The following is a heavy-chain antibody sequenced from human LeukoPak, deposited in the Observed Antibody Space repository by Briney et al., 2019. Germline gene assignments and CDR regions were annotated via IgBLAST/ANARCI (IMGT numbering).Heavy chain of an antibody. CDR2: ISSSYI. CDR3: ARIAGYVVAFDI. Sequence: GGSLRLSCAASGFTFSSYSMNWVRQAPGKGLEWVSSISSSYIYYADSVKGRFTISRDNAKNSLYLQMNSLRAEDTAVYYCARIAGYVVAFDIWGQGTMVTVSS. D-gene: IGHD5-12*01. V-gene: IGHV3-21*01. CDR1: GFTFSSYS. J-gene: IGHJ3*02.